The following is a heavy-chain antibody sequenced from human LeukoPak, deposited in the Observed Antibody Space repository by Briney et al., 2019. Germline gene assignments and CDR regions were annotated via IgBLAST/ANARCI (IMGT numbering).Heavy chain of an antibody. Sequence: SETLSLTCTVSGGSITSYYWNWIRQPPGKGLEWVGRIYYDGSIIYNPSLKSRVTISVDTSKKQVSLNLSSVTAADTAVYYCARFTPQGYGWGGYNRFDPWGQGTLVTVSS. CDR1: GGSITSYY. V-gene: IGHV4-59*01. CDR2: IYYDGSI. D-gene: IGHD3-16*01. J-gene: IGHJ5*02. CDR3: ARFTPQGYGWGGYNRFDP.